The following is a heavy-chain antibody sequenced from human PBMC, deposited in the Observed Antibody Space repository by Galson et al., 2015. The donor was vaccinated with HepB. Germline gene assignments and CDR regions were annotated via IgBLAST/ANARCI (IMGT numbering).Heavy chain of an antibody. V-gene: IGHV3-72*01. J-gene: IGHJ2*01. Sequence: SLRLSCAASGFSISDHFMDWVRQAPGKGLEWVGRSRNKANSYTTEYAASVKGRFTISRDDSKNSLYLQMNSLKIEDTAVYYCARYGDYGAGYFDLWGRGTLVTVSS. D-gene: IGHD4-17*01. CDR2: SRNKANSYTT. CDR1: GFSISDHF. CDR3: ARYGDYGAGYFDL.